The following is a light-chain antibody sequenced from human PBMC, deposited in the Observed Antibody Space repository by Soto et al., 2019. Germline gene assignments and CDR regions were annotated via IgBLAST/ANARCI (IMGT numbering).Light chain of an antibody. CDR2: DVS. CDR3: PQYGDYPT. Sequence: IVLTQSPGTLSLSPGERATLYCRASQSVTTRYLAWFQHKLGQAPRLLIYDVSTRASGIPDRFSGSGSGTDFTLTIRRLEPEDFPVYYCPQYGDYPTLGGGTKVDIK. V-gene: IGKV3-20*01. J-gene: IGKJ4*01. CDR1: QSVTTRY.